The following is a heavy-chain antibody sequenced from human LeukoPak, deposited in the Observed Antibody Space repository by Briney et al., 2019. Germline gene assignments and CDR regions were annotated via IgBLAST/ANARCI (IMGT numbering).Heavy chain of an antibody. J-gene: IGHJ4*02. CDR3: ARGQHYASGSYLY. D-gene: IGHD3-10*01. CDR2: IYFTGTT. V-gene: IGHV4-38-2*02. Sequence: PSETLSLTCTVSGYSISSGYYWGWIRQPPGKGLEWIGYIYFTGTTNYNPSLKSRVTISVDMSKNQLSLKLTSVTAADTALHYCARGQHYASGSYLYWGQGILVTVAP. CDR1: GYSISSGYY.